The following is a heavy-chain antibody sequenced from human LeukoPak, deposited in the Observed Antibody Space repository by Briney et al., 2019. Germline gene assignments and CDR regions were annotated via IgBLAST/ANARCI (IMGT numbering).Heavy chain of an antibody. CDR3: ARVGGVCTSGWCSYGMDV. Sequence: GGSLRLSCQASGFTFSTYEMNWVRQAPGKGLEWVSYISSSATTTYYADSVKGRFTISRGNAKNSLYLQMNSLRAEDAAVYYCARVGGVCTSGWCSYGMDVWGQGTTVTVSS. CDR1: GFTFSTYE. J-gene: IGHJ6*02. CDR2: ISSSATTT. D-gene: IGHD6-19*01. V-gene: IGHV3-48*03.